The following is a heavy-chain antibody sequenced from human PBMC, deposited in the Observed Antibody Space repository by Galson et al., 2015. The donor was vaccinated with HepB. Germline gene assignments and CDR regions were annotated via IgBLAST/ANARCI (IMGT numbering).Heavy chain of an antibody. J-gene: IGHJ1*01. Sequence: ETLSLTCTVSGGSVSSGSYYWSWIRQPPGKGLEWIGYIYYSGSTNYNPSLKSRVTISVDTSKNQFSLKLSSVTAADTAVYYCARTVAGTAEYFQHWGQGTLVTVSS. V-gene: IGHV4-61*01. CDR3: ARTVAGTAEYFQH. CDR1: GGSVSSGSYY. D-gene: IGHD6-19*01. CDR2: IYYSGST.